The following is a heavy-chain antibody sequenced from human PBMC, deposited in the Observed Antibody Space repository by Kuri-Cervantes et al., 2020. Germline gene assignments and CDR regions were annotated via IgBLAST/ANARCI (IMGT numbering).Heavy chain of an antibody. V-gene: IGHV3-23*01. CDR3: ARARNFGIVGFDP. Sequence: GESLKISCAASGFTFSSHAMSWVRQAPGKGLEWVSAISGSGGSTYYADSVRGRFTISRDNSKNTLYLQMNSLRAEDTAVYYCARARNFGIVGFDPWGQGTLVTVSS. D-gene: IGHD3-16*01. J-gene: IGHJ5*02. CDR2: ISGSGGST. CDR1: GFTFSSHA.